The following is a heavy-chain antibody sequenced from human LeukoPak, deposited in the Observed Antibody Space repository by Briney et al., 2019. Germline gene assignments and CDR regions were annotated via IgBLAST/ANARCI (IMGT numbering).Heavy chain of an antibody. CDR3: AIQSKLIAAAGTGDAFDI. V-gene: IGHV5-51*01. D-gene: IGHD6-13*01. CDR2: IYPGDSDT. Sequence: GESLKISCKGSGYSFTSYWIGWVRQMPGKGLEWMGIIYPGDSDTRYSPSFQGQVTISADKSISTAYLQWSSLKASDTAMYYCAIQSKLIAAAGTGDAFDIWGQGTMVTVSS. CDR1: GYSFTSYW. J-gene: IGHJ3*02.